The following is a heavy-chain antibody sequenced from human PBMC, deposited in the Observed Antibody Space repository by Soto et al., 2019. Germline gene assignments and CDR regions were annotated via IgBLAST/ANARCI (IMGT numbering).Heavy chain of an antibody. Sequence: PGESLKISCKASGYSFTSYWIGWVRQMPGKGLEWMGIIYPGDSDTIYSPSFQGQVTISADKSISTAYLQWNSLKASDTAMYYCVRPHYGASYYYFDQWGQGTRVTCSS. CDR2: IYPGDSDT. J-gene: IGHJ4*02. CDR3: VRPHYGASYYYFDQ. V-gene: IGHV5-51*01. CDR1: GYSFTSYW. D-gene: IGHD3-10*01.